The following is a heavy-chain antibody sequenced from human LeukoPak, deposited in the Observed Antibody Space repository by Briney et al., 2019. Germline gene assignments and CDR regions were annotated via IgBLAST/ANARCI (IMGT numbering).Heavy chain of an antibody. Sequence: GESLRLSCAASGFSFSSHGMHWVRQAPGKGLEWVAVRSYDGSNKYYADSVKGRFIICRDISTNMLYLQMDSLRAEDPAVYYCAKERLRYCGSTRCYGDGMDVWGQGTTVTVSS. D-gene: IGHD2-2*01. CDR2: RSYDGSNK. V-gene: IGHV3-30*18. CDR3: AKERLRYCGSTRCYGDGMDV. J-gene: IGHJ6*02. CDR1: GFSFSSHG.